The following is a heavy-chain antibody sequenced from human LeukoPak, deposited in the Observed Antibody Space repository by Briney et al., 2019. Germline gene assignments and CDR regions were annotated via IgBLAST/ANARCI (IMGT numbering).Heavy chain of an antibody. J-gene: IGHJ5*02. Sequence: PSETLSLTCTVSGGSISSGGYYWSWIRQHPGKGLEWIGYIYYSGSTYYNPSLKSRVTISVDTSKNQFSLKLSSVTAADTAVYYCARVFVVVPAASSWFDPWGQGTLVTVSS. V-gene: IGHV4-31*03. D-gene: IGHD2-2*01. CDR3: ARVFVVVPAASSWFDP. CDR1: GGSISSGGYY. CDR2: IYYSGST.